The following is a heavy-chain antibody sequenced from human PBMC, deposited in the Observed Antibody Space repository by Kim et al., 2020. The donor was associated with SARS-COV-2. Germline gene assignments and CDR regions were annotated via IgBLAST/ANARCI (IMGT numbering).Heavy chain of an antibody. CDR2: IKQDGSEK. J-gene: IGHJ6*02. V-gene: IGHV3-7*01. Sequence: GGSLRLSCAASGFTFSSYWMSWVRQAPGKGLEWVANIKQDGSEKYYVDSVKGRFTISRDNAKNSLYLQMNSLRAEDTAVYYCARALERDPWFILTGYSMDYYGMDVWGQGTTVTVSS. CDR3: ARALERDPWFILTGYSMDYYGMDV. D-gene: IGHD3-9*01. CDR1: GFTFSSYW.